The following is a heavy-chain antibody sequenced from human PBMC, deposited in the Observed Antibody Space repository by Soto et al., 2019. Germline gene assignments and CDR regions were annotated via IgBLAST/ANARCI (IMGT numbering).Heavy chain of an antibody. CDR1: GGTFSSYA. V-gene: IGHV1-69*01. Sequence: QVQLVQSGAEVKKPGSSVKVSFKASGGTFSSYAISWVRQAPGQGLEWMGGIIPIFGTANYAQKFQGRVTITADESTSTAYMELSSLRSEDTAVYYCARSTLITIFGVDTYYFDYWGQGTLVTVSS. CDR2: IIPIFGTA. CDR3: ARSTLITIFGVDTYYFDY. D-gene: IGHD3-3*01. J-gene: IGHJ4*02.